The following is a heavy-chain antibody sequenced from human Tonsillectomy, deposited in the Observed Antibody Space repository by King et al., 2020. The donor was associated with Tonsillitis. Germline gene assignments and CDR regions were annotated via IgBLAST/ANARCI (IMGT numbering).Heavy chain of an antibody. D-gene: IGHD6-19*01. CDR2: VFYSGNT. CDR1: GGPISSSDCY. Sequence: QLQESGPGLVKPSETLSLTCTVSGGPISSSDCYWGWIRQPPGKGLEWVGNVFYSGNTYYNPSLKSRVTISADTSKNQFSLNLSSVTPADTAGYYCARLSRDVAGRPTLPGGYLYYFDYWGQGTLVTVSS. CDR3: ARLSRDVAGRPTLPGGYLYYFDY. V-gene: IGHV4-39*01. J-gene: IGHJ4*02.